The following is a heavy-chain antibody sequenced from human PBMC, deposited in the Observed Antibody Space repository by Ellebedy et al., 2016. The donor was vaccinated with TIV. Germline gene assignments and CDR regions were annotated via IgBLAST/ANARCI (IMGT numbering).Heavy chain of an antibody. Sequence: PGGSLRLSCAASGFTFSSYGMHWVRQAPGKGLEWVSAISGSGGSTYYADSVKGRFTISRDNSKNTLYLQMNSLRAEDTAVYYCAASPVVTATLDYWGQGTLVTVSS. CDR3: AASPVVTATLDY. V-gene: IGHV3-23*01. CDR2: ISGSGGST. CDR1: GFTFSSYG. J-gene: IGHJ4*02. D-gene: IGHD2-21*02.